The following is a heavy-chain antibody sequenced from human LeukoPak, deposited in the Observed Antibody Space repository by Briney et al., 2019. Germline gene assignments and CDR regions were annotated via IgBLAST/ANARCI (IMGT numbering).Heavy chain of an antibody. CDR2: ISSSSSTI. CDR1: GFTFSSYS. CDR3: ARNLGAMDV. J-gene: IGHJ6*04. V-gene: IGHV3-48*01. D-gene: IGHD3-10*01. Sequence: GGSLRLSCAASGFTFSSYSMNWVRQAPGKGLEWVSYISSSSSTIYYADSVKGRFTISRDNAKNSLCLQMNSLRAEDTAVYYCARNLGAMDVWGKGTTVTVSS.